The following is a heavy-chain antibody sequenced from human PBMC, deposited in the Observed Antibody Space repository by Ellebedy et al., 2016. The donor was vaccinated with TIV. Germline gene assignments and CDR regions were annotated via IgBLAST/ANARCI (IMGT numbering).Heavy chain of an antibody. CDR3: AREGDGCSSGWYYFDY. CDR1: GYTFTGYY. CDR2: INPNSGGT. D-gene: IGHD6-19*01. V-gene: IGHV1-2*02. J-gene: IGHJ4*02. Sequence: ASVKVSXKVSGYTFTGYYMHWVRQAPGQGLEWMGWINPNSGGTNYAQKFQGRVTMTRDTSISTAYMELSRLRSDDTAVYYCAREGDGCSSGWYYFDYWGQGTLVTVSS.